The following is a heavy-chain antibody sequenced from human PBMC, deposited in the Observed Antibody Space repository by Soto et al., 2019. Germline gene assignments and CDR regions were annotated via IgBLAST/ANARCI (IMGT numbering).Heavy chain of an antibody. CDR2: ISYDGSNK. D-gene: IGHD6-19*01. CDR1: GFTFSSYA. J-gene: IGHJ4*02. Sequence: QVQLVESGGGVVQPGRSLRLSCAASGFTFSSYAMHWVRQAPGKGLEGVAVISYDGSNKYYADSVKGRFTISRDNSKNTLYLQMNSLRAEDTAVYYCARTSSGWPSQFDYWGQGTLVTVSS. CDR3: ARTSSGWPSQFDY. V-gene: IGHV3-30-3*01.